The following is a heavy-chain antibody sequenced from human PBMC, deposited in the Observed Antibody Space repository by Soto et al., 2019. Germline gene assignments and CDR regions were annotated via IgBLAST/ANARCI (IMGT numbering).Heavy chain of an antibody. Sequence: QVQLVESGGGVVQPGRSLRLSCAASGFAFSSYAMHWVRQAPGKGLEWVAVISYDGSNKYYADSVKGRFTISRDNSKNTLYLQMNSLIAEHTAMYYCSRLLSCLGDWGQGTLATVSS. D-gene: IGHD3-16*01. V-gene: IGHV3-30-3*01. CDR1: GFAFSSYA. CDR3: SRLLSCLGD. J-gene: IGHJ4*02. CDR2: ISYDGSNK.